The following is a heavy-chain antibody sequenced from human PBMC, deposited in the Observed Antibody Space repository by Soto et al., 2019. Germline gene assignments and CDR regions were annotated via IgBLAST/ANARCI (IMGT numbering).Heavy chain of an antibody. V-gene: IGHV3-30*18. D-gene: IGHD6-6*01. J-gene: IGHJ4*02. CDR1: GFTFSSYG. Sequence: GGSLRLSCAASGFTFSSYGMHWVRQAPGKGLEWVAVISYDGSNKYYADSVKGRFTISRDNSKNTLYLQMNSLRAEDTAVYYCAKDLAGVKYSSFWGGLDYWGQGTLVTVSS. CDR2: ISYDGSNK. CDR3: AKDLAGVKYSSFWGGLDY.